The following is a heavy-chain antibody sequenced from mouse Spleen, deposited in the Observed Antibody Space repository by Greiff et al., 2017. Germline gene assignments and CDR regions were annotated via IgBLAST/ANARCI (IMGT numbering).Heavy chain of an antibody. CDR2: ISYDGSN. CDR1: GYSITSGYY. V-gene: IGHV3-6*01. CDR3: ARVGLRVWYFDV. Sequence: DVKLQESGPGLVKPSQSLSLTCSVTGYSITSGYYWNWIRQVPGNKLEWMGYISYDGSNNYNPSLKNRISITRDTSKNQFFLKLNSVTTEDTATYYCARVGLRVWYFDVWGAGTTVTVSS. J-gene: IGHJ1*01. D-gene: IGHD1-1*01.